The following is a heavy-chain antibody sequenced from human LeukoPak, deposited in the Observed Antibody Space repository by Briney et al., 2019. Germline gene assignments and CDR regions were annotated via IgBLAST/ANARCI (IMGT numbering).Heavy chain of an antibody. Sequence: KPSGTLSLTCTVSGGSISSYYWSWIRQPPGKGLEWIGYIYYSGSTHYNPSLKSRAAISVDTSKNHSSLKLSSVTAADTAVYYCARVLAVAGTPFDYWGQGTLVTVSS. D-gene: IGHD6-19*01. V-gene: IGHV4-59*01. CDR3: ARVLAVAGTPFDY. CDR1: GGSISSYY. J-gene: IGHJ4*02. CDR2: IYYSGST.